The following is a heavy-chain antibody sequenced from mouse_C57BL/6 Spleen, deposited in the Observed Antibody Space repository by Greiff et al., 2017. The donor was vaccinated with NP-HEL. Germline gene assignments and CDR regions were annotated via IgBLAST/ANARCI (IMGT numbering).Heavy chain of an antibody. CDR2: ISDGGSYT. CDR1: GFTFSSYA. V-gene: IGHV5-4*01. CDR3: ARDGSSYFAY. J-gene: IGHJ3*01. D-gene: IGHD1-1*01. Sequence: EVKLMESGGGLVKPGGSLKLSCAASGFTFSSYAMSWVRQTPEKRLEWVATISDGGSYTYYPDNVKGRFTISRDNAKNNLYLQMSHLKSEDTAMYYCARDGSSYFAYWGQGTLVTVSA.